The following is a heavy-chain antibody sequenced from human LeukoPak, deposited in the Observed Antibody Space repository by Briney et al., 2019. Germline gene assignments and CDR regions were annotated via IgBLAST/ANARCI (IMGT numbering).Heavy chain of an antibody. CDR1: GYTFTGYY. Sequence: ASVKVSCRASGYTFTGYYMHWVRQAPGQGLEWMGRINPNSGGTNYAQKFQGRVTMTRDTSISTAYMELSRLRSDDTAVYYCARDEAYDYGDEREGAFDTWGQGTMVTVSS. D-gene: IGHD4-17*01. CDR2: INPNSGGT. V-gene: IGHV1-2*06. J-gene: IGHJ3*02. CDR3: ARDEAYDYGDEREGAFDT.